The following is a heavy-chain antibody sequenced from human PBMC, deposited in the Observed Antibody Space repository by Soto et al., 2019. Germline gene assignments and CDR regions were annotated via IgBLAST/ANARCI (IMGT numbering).Heavy chain of an antibody. D-gene: IGHD3-3*01. CDR3: VYDRFLDY. Sequence: PGGSLGLSWSASGLNFNDYAMHWVRQAAGKGLKYVSSISSNGVSTYYADSVKGRFTISRDNSKNTLYLQMNSLRVEDTAVYYCVYDRFLDYCGQGPLVPVAS. CDR2: ISSNGVST. CDR1: GLNFNDYA. V-gene: IGHV3-64D*06. J-gene: IGHJ4*02.